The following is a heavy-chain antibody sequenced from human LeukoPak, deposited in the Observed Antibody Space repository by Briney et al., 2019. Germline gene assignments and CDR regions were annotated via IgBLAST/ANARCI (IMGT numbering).Heavy chain of an antibody. V-gene: IGHV4-31*03. D-gene: IGHD5-18*01. Sequence: PSQTLSLTCTVSGGSISSGGYYWSWIRQHPGKGLGWIGYIYYSGSTYYNPSLKSRVTISVDTSKNQFSLKLSSVTAADTAVYYCARGRSYGNYFDYWGQGTLVTVSS. J-gene: IGHJ4*02. CDR3: ARGRSYGNYFDY. CDR2: IYYSGST. CDR1: GGSISSGGYY.